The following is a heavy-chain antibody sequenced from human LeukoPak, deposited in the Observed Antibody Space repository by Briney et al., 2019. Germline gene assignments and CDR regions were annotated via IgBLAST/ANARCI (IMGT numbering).Heavy chain of an antibody. V-gene: IGHV3-74*01. Sequence: GGSLRLSCVSSGFTFSDYWMIWVRQAPGKRPVWVSRINDDGSDTIYADSVRGRFTISRDDAKNTVYLQMNNLRAEDTAVYYCVRGGPSTWSWGQGTLVTVSS. CDR3: VRGGPSTWS. CDR2: INDDGSDT. J-gene: IGHJ5*02. D-gene: IGHD2-15*01. CDR1: GFTFSDYW.